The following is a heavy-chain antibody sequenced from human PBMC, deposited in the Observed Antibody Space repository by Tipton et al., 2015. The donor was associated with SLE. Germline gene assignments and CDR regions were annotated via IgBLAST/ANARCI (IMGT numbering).Heavy chain of an antibody. CDR3: TRGAEYCSGGSCLARFDP. CDR2: ISGDGVTT. CDR1: GFMFSNYA. J-gene: IGHJ5*02. D-gene: IGHD2-15*01. V-gene: IGHV3-23*01. Sequence: SLRLSCVASGFMFSNYAMNWVRQVPGKGLECVSVISGDGVTTYYADSVKGRFTISRDNFKNTLYLEMNNLRAEDTAVYYCTRGAEYCSGGSCLARFDPWGQGTLVSVSS.